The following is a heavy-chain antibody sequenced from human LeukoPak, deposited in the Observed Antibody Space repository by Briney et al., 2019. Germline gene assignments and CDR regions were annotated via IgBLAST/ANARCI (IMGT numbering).Heavy chain of an antibody. V-gene: IGHV3-7*01. CDR3: ARDKPVGATLLDC. CDR1: GFTFSTYW. J-gene: IGHJ4*02. D-gene: IGHD1-26*01. CDR2: INQDGSEK. Sequence: PGGSLRLSCAASGFTFSTYWMSWVRQAPGKGLELVATINQDGSEKYYVDSVKGRFTISRDNAKHSLYLQIDSLRAEDTAMFYCARDKPVGATLLDCWGQGTLVTVSS.